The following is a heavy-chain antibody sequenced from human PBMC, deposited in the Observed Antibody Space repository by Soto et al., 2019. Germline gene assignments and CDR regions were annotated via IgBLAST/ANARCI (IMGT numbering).Heavy chain of an antibody. CDR1: GGSISSGCYS. CDR3: AGDPGR. J-gene: IGHJ4*02. V-gene: IGHV4-30-2*01. CDR2: IYHSGST. Sequence: QLQLQESGSGLVKPSQTLSLTCAFSGGSISSGCYSWSWIGQPPGKVLEWIGYIYHSGSTYYNPSLKRRVTRSVDRSKNQFSLTLSSVTAADTAVYYCAGDPGRWGQGTLVTVSS.